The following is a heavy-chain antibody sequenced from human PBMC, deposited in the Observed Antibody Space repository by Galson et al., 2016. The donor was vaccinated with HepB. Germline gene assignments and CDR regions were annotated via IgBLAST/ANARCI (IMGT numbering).Heavy chain of an antibody. Sequence: ETLSLTCAVSGGSISSSSHYWGWIRQPPRKGLEWIGSIFYSGSTFFDASLKSRVTIYVDASKNHFSLRLRSVTAADTAVYYCARQVSATGDWHFDLWGRGTLVTVSS. CDR1: GGSISSSSHY. CDR2: IFYSGST. V-gene: IGHV4-39*01. D-gene: IGHD7-27*01. J-gene: IGHJ2*01. CDR3: ARQVSATGDWHFDL.